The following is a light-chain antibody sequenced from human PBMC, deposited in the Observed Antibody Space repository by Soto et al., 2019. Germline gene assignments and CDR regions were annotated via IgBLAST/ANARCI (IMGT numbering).Light chain of an antibody. J-gene: IGKJ1*01. Sequence: EIVLTHSPCTLSLSPGERATLSCRASQSVSSSYLAWYQQKPGQAPRLLIYGASSRATGIPDRFSGSGSGTDFTLTISRLEPEPFAAYYCQQYGSSPGTFGQGTKVDIK. V-gene: IGKV3-20*01. CDR2: GAS. CDR3: QQYGSSPGT. CDR1: QSVSSSY.